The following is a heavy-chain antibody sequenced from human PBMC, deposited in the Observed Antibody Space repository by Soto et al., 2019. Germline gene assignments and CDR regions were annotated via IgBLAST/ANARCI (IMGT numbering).Heavy chain of an antibody. Sequence: QVQLVQSGAEVKKPGASVKVSCKASGYTFTSYDINWVRQATGQGLEWMGWMNPNSGNTGYAQKFQGRVTMTRNTSILTAYMELSSLRSEDTAVYYCASRGYALRGHDAFDIWGQGTMVTVSS. D-gene: IGHD5-18*01. CDR1: GYTFTSYD. V-gene: IGHV1-8*01. CDR2: MNPNSGNT. CDR3: ASRGYALRGHDAFDI. J-gene: IGHJ3*02.